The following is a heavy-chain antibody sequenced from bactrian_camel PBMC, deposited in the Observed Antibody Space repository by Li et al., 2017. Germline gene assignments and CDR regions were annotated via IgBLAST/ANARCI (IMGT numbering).Heavy chain of an antibody. V-gene: IGHV3S53*01. CDR2: IDSAGST. CDR3: AADVFPLRCVLRNYNY. J-gene: IGHJ4*01. CDR1: ASTYC. Sequence: HVQLVESGGGLVQAGGSLRLSCAASASTYCMGWFRQAPGKERERVASIDSAGSTSYADSVKGRFTISKDNAKNTLYLQMNSLKPEDTAMYYCAADVFPLRCVLRNYNYWGQGTQVTVS.